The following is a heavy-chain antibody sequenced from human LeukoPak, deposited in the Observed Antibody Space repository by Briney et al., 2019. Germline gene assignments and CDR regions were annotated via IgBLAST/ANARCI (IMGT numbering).Heavy chain of an antibody. CDR2: ISPGGGPT. CDR1: GFPFSSR. D-gene: IGHD3-10*01. J-gene: IGHJ6*03. V-gene: IGHV3-23*01. Sequence: PGGTLRLSCAGSGFPFSSRMNWVRQAPGKGLEWVSGISPGGGPTYYADSVKGRFTISRDDSKNTLYLQMNSLRAEDTAVYYCARSSITMVRGVIKSTTSWYHYYNMDVWGKGTTVTVSS. CDR3: ARSSITMVRGVIKSTTSWYHYYNMDV.